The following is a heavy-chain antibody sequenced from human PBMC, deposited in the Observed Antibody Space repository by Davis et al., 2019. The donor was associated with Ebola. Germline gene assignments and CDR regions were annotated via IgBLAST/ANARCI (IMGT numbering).Heavy chain of an antibody. CDR3: SIAAAGTNDY. V-gene: IGHV3-73*01. CDR2: IRSKTNSYAT. J-gene: IGHJ4*02. CDR1: RLLFRESD. D-gene: IGHD6-13*01. Sequence: SPIPPCAAPRLLFRESDMHWVRQAPGQGLVWVGRIRSKTNSYATAYAVSVKGRFTISRDDSKNTAYLQMNSLKTEDTAVYYCSIAAAGTNDYGGQGTLVTVSS.